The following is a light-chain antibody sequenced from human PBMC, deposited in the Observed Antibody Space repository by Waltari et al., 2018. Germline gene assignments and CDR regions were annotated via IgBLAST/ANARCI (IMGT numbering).Light chain of an antibody. J-gene: IGKJ1*01. CDR3: QQYKTYWT. CDR1: QSRSTW. CDR2: KAS. V-gene: IGKV1-5*03. Sequence: DIQMTQSPSTLSASVGDRVTITCRASQSRSTWLAWYQQKPGKAPNLLIYKASTLESGVPSRFSGSGSGTEFTLTISSLQPDDFATYYCQQYKTYWTFGQGTKVEIK.